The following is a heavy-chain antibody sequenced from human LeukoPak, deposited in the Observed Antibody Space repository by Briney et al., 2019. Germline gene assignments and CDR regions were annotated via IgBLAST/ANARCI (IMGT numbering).Heavy chain of an antibody. CDR1: GYTFTGYY. CDR2: INPNSGGT. J-gene: IGHJ5*02. Sequence: ASVKVSCKASGYTFTGYYMHWVRQAPGQGLEWMGWINPNSGGTNYAQKFQGRVTMTRDTSISTAYMELSRLRSDDTAVHYCARADCSSTSCSLNWFDPWGQGTLVTVSS. D-gene: IGHD2-2*01. CDR3: ARADCSSTSCSLNWFDP. V-gene: IGHV1-2*02.